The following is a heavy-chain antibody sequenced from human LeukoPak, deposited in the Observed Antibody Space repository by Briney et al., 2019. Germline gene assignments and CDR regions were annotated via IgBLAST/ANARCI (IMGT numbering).Heavy chain of an antibody. CDR1: GGSISSDDYY. CDR2: IYYSGST. D-gene: IGHD3-22*01. V-gene: IGHV4-30-4*01. J-gene: IGHJ4*02. CDR3: ARVLLVVNTDYYFDY. Sequence: SETLSLTCTVSGGSISSDDYYWSWIRHPPGKGLEWIGYIYYSGSTYYNPSLETRATISLDTSKNQFSLKLSSVTAADTAVYYCARVLLVVNTDYYFDYWGQGTLVTVSS.